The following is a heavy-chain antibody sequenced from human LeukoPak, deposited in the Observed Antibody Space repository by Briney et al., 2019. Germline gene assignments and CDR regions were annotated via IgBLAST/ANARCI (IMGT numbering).Heavy chain of an antibody. CDR1: GYTFTGYY. J-gene: IGHJ4*02. D-gene: IGHD3-22*01. Sequence: ASVKVSCKASGYTFTGYYMHWVRQAPGQGLEWMGWINPNSGGTNYAQKFQGRVTMTRDTSISTAYMELSRLRSDDTAVYYCARDMCYYDSSGYYSYWGQGTLVTVSS. V-gene: IGHV1-2*02. CDR3: ARDMCYYDSSGYYSY. CDR2: INPNSGGT.